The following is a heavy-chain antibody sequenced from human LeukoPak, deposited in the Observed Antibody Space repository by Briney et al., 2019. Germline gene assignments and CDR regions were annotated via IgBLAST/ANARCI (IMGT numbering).Heavy chain of an antibody. CDR1: GFTFSNYG. V-gene: IGHV3-33*05. CDR3: ARDVDTRGHYARIDP. J-gene: IGHJ5*02. Sequence: PGRSLRLSCAASGFTFSNYGIHWIRQGPGKGLEWVAVISYDGSEKYYADSVKGRFTISRDSSKNTVDLQMSSLRAEDTALYYCARDVDTRGHYARIDPWGQGTLVTVSS. CDR2: ISYDGSEK. D-gene: IGHD5-18*01.